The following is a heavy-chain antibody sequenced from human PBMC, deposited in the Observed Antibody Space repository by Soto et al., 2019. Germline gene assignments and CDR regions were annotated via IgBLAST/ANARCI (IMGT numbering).Heavy chain of an antibody. CDR3: ARHVDRSITMVRGVQTRFDP. Sequence: QSQTLSLTCTVSGGSISSSSYYWGWIRQPPGKGLEWIGSIYYSGSTYYNPSLKSRVTISVDTSKNQFSLKLSSVTAADTAVYYCARHVDRSITMVRGVQTRFDPWGQGTLVTVSS. CDR1: GGSISSSSYY. D-gene: IGHD3-10*01. J-gene: IGHJ5*02. CDR2: IYYSGST. V-gene: IGHV4-39*01.